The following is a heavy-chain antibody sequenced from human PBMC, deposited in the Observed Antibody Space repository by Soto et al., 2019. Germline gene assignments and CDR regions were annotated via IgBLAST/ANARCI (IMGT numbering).Heavy chain of an antibody. Sequence: GSLRLSCAASGFTFSSYAMSWVRQAPGKGLEWVSAISGSGGSTYYADSVKGRFTISRDNSKNTLYLQMNSLRAEDKAVYYCAKGPSLSLLDIVVVVAASSNNWFDPWGQGTLVTVSS. CDR3: AKGPSLSLLDIVVVVAASSNNWFDP. CDR2: ISGSGGST. CDR1: GFTFSSYA. D-gene: IGHD2-15*01. V-gene: IGHV3-23*01. J-gene: IGHJ5*02.